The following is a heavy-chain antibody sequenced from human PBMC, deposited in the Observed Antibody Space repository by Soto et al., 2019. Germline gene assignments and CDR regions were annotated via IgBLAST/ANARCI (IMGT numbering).Heavy chain of an antibody. V-gene: IGHV4-59*08. Sequence: WTWIRQPPGKGLEWIGFFYYSGSTNYNPSLQSRVTISVDTSKNQFSLKMNSVTAADTAVYYCARPGRDWGALHYWGQGTLATVSS. D-gene: IGHD2-21*02. J-gene: IGHJ4*02. CDR2: FYYSGST. CDR3: ARPGRDWGALHY.